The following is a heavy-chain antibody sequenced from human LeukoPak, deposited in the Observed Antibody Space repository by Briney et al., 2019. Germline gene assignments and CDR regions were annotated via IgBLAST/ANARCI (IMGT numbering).Heavy chain of an antibody. CDR2: IIPILGTT. Sequence: SVKVSCKASGGTFNSYAINWVRQAPGQGLEWMGGIIPILGTTNYAQKFQGRVTITADESTSTAYMELSGLRSEDTAVYYCARDPFGGYAYYFDYWGQGTLVTVSS. CDR3: ARDPFGGYAYYFDY. J-gene: IGHJ4*02. D-gene: IGHD5-12*01. CDR1: GGTFNSYA. V-gene: IGHV1-69*13.